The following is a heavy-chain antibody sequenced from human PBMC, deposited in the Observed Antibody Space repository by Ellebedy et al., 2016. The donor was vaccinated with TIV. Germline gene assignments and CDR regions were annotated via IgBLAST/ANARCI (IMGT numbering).Heavy chain of an antibody. J-gene: IGHJ3*02. Sequence: SETLSLTCAVSGYSISSGSYWGWIRQPPGKGLEWIGSIYHSGSTYYTPSLKRRVSISMDTSRNQFSLKLSSVTAADTAVYYCATVRNLEGVDIWGQGKMVTVSS. CDR1: GYSISSGSY. D-gene: IGHD3-16*01. V-gene: IGHV4-38-2*01. CDR2: IYHSGST. CDR3: ATVRNLEGVDI.